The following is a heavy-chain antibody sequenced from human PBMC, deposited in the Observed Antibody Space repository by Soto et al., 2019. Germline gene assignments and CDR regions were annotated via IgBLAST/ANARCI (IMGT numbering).Heavy chain of an antibody. CDR3: AREGYSSSWSPVGI. CDR2: IYYSGST. Sequence: SETLSLTCTVSGGSISSYYWSWIRQPPGKGLEWIGYIYYSGSTNYNPSLKSRVTISVDTSKNQFSLKLSSVTAADTAVYYCAREGYSSSWSPVGIWGQGTMVTVSS. V-gene: IGHV4-59*01. J-gene: IGHJ3*02. CDR1: GGSISSYY. D-gene: IGHD6-13*01.